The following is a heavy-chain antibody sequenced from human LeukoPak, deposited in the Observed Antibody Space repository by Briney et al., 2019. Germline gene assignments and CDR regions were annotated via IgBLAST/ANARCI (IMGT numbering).Heavy chain of an antibody. CDR3: AREVGSSADS. V-gene: IGHV3-53*01. CDR2: IYSGGST. J-gene: IGHJ4*02. CDR1: GFTVSSNY. D-gene: IGHD6-6*01. Sequence: PGGSLRLSCAASGFTVSSNYMSWVRQAPGKGLEWVSVIYSGGSTYYADSVKGRFTISRDSSTNTLYLQMNSLRAEDTAVYYCAREVGSSADSWGQGTLVTVSS.